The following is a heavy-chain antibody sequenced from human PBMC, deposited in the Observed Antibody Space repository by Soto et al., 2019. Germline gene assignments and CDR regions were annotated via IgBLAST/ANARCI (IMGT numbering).Heavy chain of an antibody. Sequence: GGSLRLSCAASGFTFSGSAMHWVRQASGKGLEWVGRIRSKANSYATAYAASVKGRFTISRDDSKNTAYLQMNSLKTEDTAVYYCTRVPERILTGYYNPFWGQGTLVTVSS. J-gene: IGHJ4*02. CDR1: GFTFSGSA. V-gene: IGHV3-73*01. CDR3: TRVPERILTGYYNPF. CDR2: IRSKANSYAT. D-gene: IGHD3-9*01.